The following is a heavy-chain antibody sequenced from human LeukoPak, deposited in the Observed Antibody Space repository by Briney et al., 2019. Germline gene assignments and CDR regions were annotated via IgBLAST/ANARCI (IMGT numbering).Heavy chain of an antibody. J-gene: IGHJ4*02. D-gene: IGHD3-22*01. Sequence: GRSLRLSCAASGFTFSSYAMHWVRQAPGKGLEWVAVISYDGSNKYYADSVKGRFTISRDNSKNMLYLQMNSLRAEDTALYYCAKDLHSSASCYWGQGALVTVSS. CDR1: GFTFSSYA. CDR3: AKDLHSSASCY. V-gene: IGHV3-30-3*01. CDR2: ISYDGSNK.